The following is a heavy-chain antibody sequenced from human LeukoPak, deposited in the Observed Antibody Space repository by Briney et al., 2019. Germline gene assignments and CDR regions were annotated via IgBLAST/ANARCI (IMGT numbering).Heavy chain of an antibody. CDR2: INPNSGGT. J-gene: IGHJ4*02. V-gene: IGHV1-2*02. CDR3: ASGYSSGLFPFDY. Sequence: ASVKVSCKASGYTFTTYYMHWVRQAPGQGLEWMGWINPNSGGTNYAQRFQGRVTMTRDTSISTAYMELSRLRSDDTAVYYCASGYSSGLFPFDYWGQGTLVTVSS. CDR1: GYTFTTYY. D-gene: IGHD6-19*01.